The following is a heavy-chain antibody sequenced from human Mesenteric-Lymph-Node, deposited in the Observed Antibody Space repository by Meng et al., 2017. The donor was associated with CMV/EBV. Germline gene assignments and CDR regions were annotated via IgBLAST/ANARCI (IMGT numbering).Heavy chain of an antibody. Sequence: GESLKISCAASGFTFSSYSMNWVRQAPGKGLEWVSSISSSDSYIYYADSVKGPFTISRDNSKNTLYLQMNSLRAEDTAVYYCAKDRGFWSADHDAFDIWGQGTMVTVSS. CDR2: ISSSDSYI. J-gene: IGHJ3*02. CDR3: AKDRGFWSADHDAFDI. V-gene: IGHV3-21*01. D-gene: IGHD3-3*01. CDR1: GFTFSSYS.